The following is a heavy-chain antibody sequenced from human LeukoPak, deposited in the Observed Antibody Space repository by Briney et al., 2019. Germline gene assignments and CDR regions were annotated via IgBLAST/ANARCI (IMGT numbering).Heavy chain of an antibody. V-gene: IGHV3-23*01. Sequence: GGSLRLSCAASGFTFSSYAMSWVRQAPGKGLEWVSTFSGSGGNTYYADSVKGRFTISRDNSKNTLYLQMNSLRAEDTAVYYCAKDGTAVAGQFDYWGQGTLVTVSS. J-gene: IGHJ4*02. CDR1: GFTFSSYA. CDR3: AKDGTAVAGQFDY. CDR2: FSGSGGNT. D-gene: IGHD6-19*01.